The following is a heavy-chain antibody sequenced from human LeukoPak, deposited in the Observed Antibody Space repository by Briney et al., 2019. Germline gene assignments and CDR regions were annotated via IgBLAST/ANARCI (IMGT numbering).Heavy chain of an antibody. CDR1: GFTVSSNY. Sequence: GGALRLSCAASGFTVSSNYMSWGRQAPGKGLEWVSIIYSGGDTYYADSVKGRFTISRDNSKNTLYLQMNSLRAEDTAVYYCARDGSAGGNSGYFNYWGQGTLVTVSS. J-gene: IGHJ4*02. CDR3: ARDGSAGGNSGYFNY. D-gene: IGHD3-22*01. CDR2: IYSGGDT. V-gene: IGHV3-53*01.